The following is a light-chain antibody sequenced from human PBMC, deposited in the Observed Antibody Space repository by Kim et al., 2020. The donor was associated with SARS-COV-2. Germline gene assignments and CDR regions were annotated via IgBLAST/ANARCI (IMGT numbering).Light chain of an antibody. CDR3: QQYGSSRWT. Sequence: SPGERATLACRASQSVSSSFLAWYQQKPGQAPRLLIYGTSSRATGVPDRFSGSGSGTDFTLTISRLESEDFAVYYCQQYGSSRWTFGQGTKVEIK. CDR2: GTS. J-gene: IGKJ1*01. V-gene: IGKV3-20*01. CDR1: QSVSSSF.